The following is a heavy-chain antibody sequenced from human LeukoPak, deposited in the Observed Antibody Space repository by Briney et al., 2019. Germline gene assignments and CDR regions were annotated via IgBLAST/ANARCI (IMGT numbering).Heavy chain of an antibody. CDR2: IYYSGST. V-gene: IGHV4-31*03. CDR3: AKFGTTRGFFDY. CDR1: GGSISDAAYY. D-gene: IGHD1-1*01. J-gene: IGHJ4*02. Sequence: SQTLSLTCTVSGGSISDAAYYWSWIRQHPGEGLKWIGYIYYSGSTSYNPSLKGRVTISVDTSKNQFSLKLTSVTAADTAVYYCAKFGTTRGFFDYWGQGTLVTVSS.